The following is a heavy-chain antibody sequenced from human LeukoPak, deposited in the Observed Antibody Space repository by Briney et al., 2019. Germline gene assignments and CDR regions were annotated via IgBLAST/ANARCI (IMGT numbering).Heavy chain of an antibody. V-gene: IGHV3-23*01. CDR3: AKDQDSSGYYLKPGFDY. Sequence: PGGSLRLSCAASGFTFSSYAMSWVRQAPGKGLEWVSAISGSGGSTYYADSVKGRFTISRDNSKNTLYLQMNSLRAEDTAVYYCAKDQDSSGYYLKPGFDYWGQGTLVTVSS. D-gene: IGHD3-22*01. CDR2: ISGSGGST. CDR1: GFTFSSYA. J-gene: IGHJ4*02.